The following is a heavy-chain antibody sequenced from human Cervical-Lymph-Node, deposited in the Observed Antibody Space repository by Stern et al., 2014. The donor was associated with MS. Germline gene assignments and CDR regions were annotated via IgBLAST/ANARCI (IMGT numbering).Heavy chain of an antibody. CDR2: ISSSSRYI. CDR1: GFTFSSYS. CDR3: ARETYSYDSSGLDY. D-gene: IGHD3-22*01. J-gene: IGHJ4*02. Sequence: EVQLVESGGGLVKPGGSLRLSCAASGFTFSSYSMNWVRQAPGKGLEWVSSISSSSRYIYYADSVKGRFTISRDNANNSLYLQMNSLRAEDTAVYYCARETYSYDSSGLDYWGQGTLVTVSS. V-gene: IGHV3-21*01.